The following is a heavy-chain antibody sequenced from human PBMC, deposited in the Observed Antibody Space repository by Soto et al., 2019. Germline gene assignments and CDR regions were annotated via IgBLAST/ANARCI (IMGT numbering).Heavy chain of an antibody. Sequence: GGSLRLSCSASGFTFSSYAMYWVRQAPGKGLEYVSAITSYGGSTYYADSVKGRFTISRDNSQNTLYLQMSSLRVEDTAVYYCVKGGNIYGLTYYKLDYWGQGTLVTVSS. CDR2: ITSYGGST. J-gene: IGHJ4*02. CDR1: GFTFSSYA. D-gene: IGHD5-18*01. V-gene: IGHV3-64D*06. CDR3: VKGGNIYGLTYYKLDY.